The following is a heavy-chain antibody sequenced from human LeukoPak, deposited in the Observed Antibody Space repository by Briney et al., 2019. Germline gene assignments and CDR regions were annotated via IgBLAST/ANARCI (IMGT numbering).Heavy chain of an antibody. J-gene: IGHJ5*02. CDR1: GYTFTSYE. Sequence: GASVKVSCETSGYTFTSYEINWVRQATGQALEWMGYINPRSGKTGYAQTFQGRITMTMNTSISTAYMELSSLTSGDTAVYYCTRDVLLYFGESSGFDPWGQGTLVTVSS. CDR3: TRDVLLYFGESSGFDP. CDR2: INPRSGKT. V-gene: IGHV1-8*01. D-gene: IGHD3-10*01.